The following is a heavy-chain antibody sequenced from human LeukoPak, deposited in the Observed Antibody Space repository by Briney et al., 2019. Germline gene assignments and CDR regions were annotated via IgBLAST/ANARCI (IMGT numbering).Heavy chain of an antibody. CDR2: TNHSGCT. CDR3: AEDHYYGSGSWNY. J-gene: IGHJ4*02. V-gene: IGHV4-34*01. CDR1: GGSFSGYY. Sequence: SETLSLTCAVYGGSFSGYYWSWIRQPPGKGLEWIGETNHSGCTNYNPSLKNRVTISVDTSKNQFSLKLSSVTAADTAVYYCAEDHYYGSGSWNYWGQGTLVTVSS. D-gene: IGHD3-10*01.